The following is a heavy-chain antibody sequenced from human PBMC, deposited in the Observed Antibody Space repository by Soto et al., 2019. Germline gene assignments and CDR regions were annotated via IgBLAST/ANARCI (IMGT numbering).Heavy chain of an antibody. Sequence: QVQLQQWGAGLLKPSETLSLTCAVYGGSFSGYYWSWIRQPPGKGLEWIGEINHSGSTNYNPSLMSRVTISVDTSKNQFSLKLSSVTAADTAVYYCARGSIAARPRYYFDYWGQGTLVTVSS. D-gene: IGHD6-6*01. CDR3: ARGSIAARPRYYFDY. V-gene: IGHV4-34*01. CDR2: INHSGST. CDR1: GGSFSGYY. J-gene: IGHJ4*02.